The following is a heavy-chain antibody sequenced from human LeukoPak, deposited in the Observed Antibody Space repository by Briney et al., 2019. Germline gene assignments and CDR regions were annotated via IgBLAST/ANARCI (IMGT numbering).Heavy chain of an antibody. D-gene: IGHD3-10*01. V-gene: IGHV1-18*01. Sequence: ASVKVTCKASVYTFSRYGIFWVRQAPGQGLEWIGWISGYNGYTKYAQKVQGRVTMSTDTSTSTVYMELRSLISDDTGVYYCARGQTNRLLWVGELVSNINPFDYWGQGTLVTVSS. J-gene: IGHJ4*02. CDR3: ARGQTNRLLWVGELVSNINPFDY. CDR2: ISGYNGYT. CDR1: VYTFSRYG.